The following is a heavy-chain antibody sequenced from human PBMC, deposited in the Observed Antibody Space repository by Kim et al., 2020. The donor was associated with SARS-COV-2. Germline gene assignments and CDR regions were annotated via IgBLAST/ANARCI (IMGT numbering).Heavy chain of an antibody. D-gene: IGHD3-3*01. CDR1: GGSFSGYY. J-gene: IGHJ6*03. CDR2: INHSGST. Sequence: SETLSLTCAVYGGSFSGYYWSWIRQPPGKGLEWIGEINHSGSTNYNPSLKSRVTISVDTSKNHFSLNLSSVTAADTAVYYCARDHVRFLEWLPRRNMDVWGNGATVTVSS. V-gene: IGHV4-34*01. CDR3: ARDHVRFLEWLPRRNMDV.